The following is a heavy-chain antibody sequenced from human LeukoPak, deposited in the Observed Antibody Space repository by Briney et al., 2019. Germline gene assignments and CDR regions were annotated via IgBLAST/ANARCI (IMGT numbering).Heavy chain of an antibody. Sequence: PGGSLRLSCAVSGFTFSNFWMTWARQAPGKGLEWVANINRDGSDKYYVDSMKGRFIISRDNAKNSLYLQMNSLRAEDTAVYYCARDLLIGSYDYWGQGTLVTVSS. CDR2: INRDGSDK. V-gene: IGHV3-7*01. D-gene: IGHD1-26*01. CDR3: ARDLLIGSYDY. CDR1: GFTFSNFW. J-gene: IGHJ4*02.